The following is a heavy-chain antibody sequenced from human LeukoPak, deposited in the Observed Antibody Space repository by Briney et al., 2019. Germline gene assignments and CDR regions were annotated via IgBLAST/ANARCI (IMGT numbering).Heavy chain of an antibody. CDR2: IRSSSNII. CDR1: GFTFSSYS. CDR3: ASALTDAFDI. J-gene: IGHJ3*02. D-gene: IGHD3-9*01. V-gene: IGHV3-48*04. Sequence: GGSLRLSCAASGFTFSSYSMNWVRQAPGKGLEWVSYIRSSSNIIYYADSVKGRFTISRDNTKNSLYLQMNSLRAEDTAVYYCASALTDAFDIWGQGTMVTVSS.